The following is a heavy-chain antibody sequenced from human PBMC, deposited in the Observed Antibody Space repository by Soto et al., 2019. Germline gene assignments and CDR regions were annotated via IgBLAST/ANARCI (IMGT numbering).Heavy chain of an antibody. CDR2: IIYRADI. CDR1: GASISSYNY. V-gene: IGHV4-39*01. Sequence: SETLSLTCNVSGASISSYNYWGWFRQHPGKGLEWIGSIIYRADIRYNPSLPSRHTRFADTSKNQFSLKLSSVTAADTAVYYCVRHAQWIIRAYWGHGSLVTVSS. D-gene: IGHD5-12*01. CDR3: VRHAQWIIRAY. J-gene: IGHJ4*01.